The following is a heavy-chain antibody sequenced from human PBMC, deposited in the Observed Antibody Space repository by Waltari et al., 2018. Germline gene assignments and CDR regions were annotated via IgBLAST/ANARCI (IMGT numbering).Heavy chain of an antibody. CDR1: GYSFPIYW. CDR3: AKENNYAKDTFDI. V-gene: IGHV5-51*01. CDR2: IYAGASDT. D-gene: IGHD1-1*01. Sequence: EVQLEQSGAEVKKPGESLTISCQASGYSFPIYWIAWVRQMPGKGLEWMGIIYAGASDTRYSPSFQGQVTISADKSISTAYLRWSSLKVSDTAMYYCAKENNYAKDTFDIWGQGTMVTVSS. J-gene: IGHJ3*02.